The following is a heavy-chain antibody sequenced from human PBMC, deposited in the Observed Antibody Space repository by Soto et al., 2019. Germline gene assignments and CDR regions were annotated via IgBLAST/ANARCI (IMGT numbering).Heavy chain of an antibody. V-gene: IGHV3-30-3*01. CDR3: ARDKTMVRGEAGMDV. CDR2: ISYDGSNK. D-gene: IGHD3-10*01. CDR1: GFTFSSYA. J-gene: IGHJ6*02. Sequence: GGSLRLSCAASGFTFSSYAMHWVRQAPGKGLEWVAVISYDGSNKYYADSVKGRFTISRDNSKNTLYLQMNSLRAEDTAVYYCARDKTMVRGEAGMDVWGQGTTVTVSS.